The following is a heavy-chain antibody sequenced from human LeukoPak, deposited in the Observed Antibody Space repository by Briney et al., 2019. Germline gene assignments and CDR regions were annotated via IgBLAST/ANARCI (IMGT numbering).Heavy chain of an antibody. J-gene: IGHJ5*02. D-gene: IGHD1-26*01. V-gene: IGHV3-53*01. CDR2: IYSGGGT. CDR1: GITVSNNY. CDR3: ARGAYSGSYNWFDP. Sequence: GGSLRLSCAASGITVSNNYMSWVRQAPGKGLEWVSIIYSGGGTYYADSAKGRFTISRDNSKNTLYLQMKSLRAEDTAVYYCARGAYSGSYNWFDPWAREPWSPSPQ.